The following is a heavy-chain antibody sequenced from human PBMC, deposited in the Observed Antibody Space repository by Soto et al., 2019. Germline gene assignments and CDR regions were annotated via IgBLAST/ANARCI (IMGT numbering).Heavy chain of an antibody. CDR2: ITHGGST. D-gene: IGHD6-19*01. CDR3: ARMAVTTFYYYAMDV. J-gene: IGHJ6*02. V-gene: IGHV4-28*02. Sequence: TLSLTCAVYGYSIRSSDWWGWIRQPPGKGLEWIGYITHGGSTNYNPSLKRRVTMSVDPSKNQFSLNLTSVTAVDTAVYYCARMAVTTFYYYAMDVWGQGTTVTVSS. CDR1: GYSIRSSDW.